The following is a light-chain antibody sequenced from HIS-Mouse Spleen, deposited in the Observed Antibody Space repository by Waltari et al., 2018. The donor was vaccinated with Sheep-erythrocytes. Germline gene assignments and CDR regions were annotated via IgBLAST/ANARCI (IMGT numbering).Light chain of an antibody. CDR1: SSDVGGYNY. J-gene: IGLJ1*01. V-gene: IGLV2-11*01. Sequence: QSALTQPRSVSGSPVQSVTISCTGTSSDVGGYNYFPWYQQHPGKAPNLMIYDVSKRPSGVPDRFSGSKSGNTASLTISGLQAEDEADYYCCSYAGSYNHVFATGTKVTVL. CDR3: CSYAGSYNHV. CDR2: DVS.